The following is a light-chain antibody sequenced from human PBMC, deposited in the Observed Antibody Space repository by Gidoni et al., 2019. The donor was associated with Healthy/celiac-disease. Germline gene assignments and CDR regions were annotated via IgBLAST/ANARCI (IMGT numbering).Light chain of an antibody. Sequence: IVLTQSPATLSLSPGERATLSCRASQSVSRYLAWYQQKPGQAPRLLIYDASNRATGIPVRFGGSGSGTDFTLTISDLEPEDFAVYYCQQRGAWPFTFGQGAKLEIK. CDR3: QQRGAWPFT. J-gene: IGKJ2*01. V-gene: IGKV3-11*01. CDR2: DAS. CDR1: QSVSRY.